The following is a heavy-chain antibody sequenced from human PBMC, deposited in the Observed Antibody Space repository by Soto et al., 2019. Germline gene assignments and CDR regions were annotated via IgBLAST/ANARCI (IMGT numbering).Heavy chain of an antibody. CDR3: ARVSHYCISTSCYAYYYYGMDV. J-gene: IGHJ6*02. CDR1: GGSISSVGYY. V-gene: IGHV4-31*03. D-gene: IGHD2-2*01. Sequence: SETLSLTCTVSGGSISSVGYYWSWIRQHPGKGLEWIGYIYYSGSTYYNPSLKSRVTISVDTSKNQFSLKLSSVTAADTAVYYCARVSHYCISTSCYAYYYYGMDVWGQGTTVT. CDR2: IYYSGST.